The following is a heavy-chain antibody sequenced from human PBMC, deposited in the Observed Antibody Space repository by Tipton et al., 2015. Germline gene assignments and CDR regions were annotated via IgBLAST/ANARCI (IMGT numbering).Heavy chain of an antibody. D-gene: IGHD6-25*01. V-gene: IGHV3-15*07. J-gene: IGHJ4*02. CDR2: IKTKVYGGTI. CDR1: GFRFSDAW. Sequence: GSLRPSCTASGFRFSDAWMNWVRQAPGKGLEWVGRIKTKVYGGTIDYAAPVRGRFTISKDDSVNTLYLQMNSLRVEDTGVYYCTTDPSPPGSGSNSDFWGQGTLVTVSS. CDR3: TTDPSPPGSGSNSDF.